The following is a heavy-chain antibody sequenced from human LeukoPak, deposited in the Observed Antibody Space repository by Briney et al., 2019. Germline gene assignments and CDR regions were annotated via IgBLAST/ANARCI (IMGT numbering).Heavy chain of an antibody. J-gene: IGHJ4*02. CDR1: GGSISSGGYY. Sequence: SETLSLTCTVSGGSISSGGYYWSWIRQHPGKGLEWIGYIYYSGSTYYNPSLKSRVTISVDTSKNQFSLKLSSVTAADTAVYYCAGVGYCSGGSCGIFVDYWGQGTLVTVSS. V-gene: IGHV4-31*03. CDR3: AGVGYCSGGSCGIFVDY. CDR2: IYYSGST. D-gene: IGHD2-15*01.